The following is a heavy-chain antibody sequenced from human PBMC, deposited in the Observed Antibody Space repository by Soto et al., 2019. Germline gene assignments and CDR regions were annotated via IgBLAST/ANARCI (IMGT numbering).Heavy chain of an antibody. CDR2: INAGNGNT. J-gene: IGHJ4*02. V-gene: IGHV1-3*05. CDR1: GYTFTSYA. D-gene: IGHD2-21*02. Sequence: QVQLVQSGAEEKKPGASVKVSCKASGYTFTSYAMHWVRQAPGQRLEWMGWINAGNGNTKYSQKFQGRVTITRDTSASTADMELSRLRSEDTAVYYCARSIVVVTALDYWGQGTLVTVSS. CDR3: ARSIVVVTALDY.